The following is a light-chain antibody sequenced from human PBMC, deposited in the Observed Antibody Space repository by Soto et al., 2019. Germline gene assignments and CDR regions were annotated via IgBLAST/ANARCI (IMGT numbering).Light chain of an antibody. CDR3: QHYSSYSEA. CDR1: QGISSY. CDR2: AAS. J-gene: IGKJ1*01. V-gene: IGKV1-9*01. Sequence: DIQLTQSPSFLSASVGDRVTITCRASQGISSYLAWYQQKPGKAPKLLIYAASTLQSGVPSRFSGSGSGTEFTLTISSLQPEDFATYYCQHYSSYSEAFGQGTKVDIK.